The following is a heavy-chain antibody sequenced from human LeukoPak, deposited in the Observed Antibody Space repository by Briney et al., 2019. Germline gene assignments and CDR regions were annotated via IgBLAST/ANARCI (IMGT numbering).Heavy chain of an antibody. V-gene: IGHV4-59*01. CDR1: GDSISNYY. D-gene: IGHD3-10*01. J-gene: IGHJ5*02. CDR2: IYYSGTT. Sequence: PSETLSLTCTVSGDSISNYYWTWIRQPPGKGLEWIGYIYYSGTTDYNPSLRGRVTVSIDTSKNHFSLKLNSLTAADTAVYYCARDLLGYYFGSGNYGSFDTWGQGTLVTVSS. CDR3: ARDLLGYYFGSGNYGSFDT.